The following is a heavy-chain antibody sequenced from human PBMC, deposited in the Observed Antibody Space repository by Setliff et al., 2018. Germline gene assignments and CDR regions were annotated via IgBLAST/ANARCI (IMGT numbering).Heavy chain of an antibody. Sequence: PGESLTISCVASGLIFSNNWMSWVRQAPGKGLEWVTNINKDGSERNYVDSVKGRFTISRDNAKNSVYLQMNSLRADDTAVYYCVPQGPGYGNGWWTNWFDPWGQGTLVTVSS. J-gene: IGHJ5*02. V-gene: IGHV3-7*03. D-gene: IGHD6-19*01. CDR2: INKDGSER. CDR3: VPQGPGYGNGWWTNWFDP. CDR1: GLIFSNNW.